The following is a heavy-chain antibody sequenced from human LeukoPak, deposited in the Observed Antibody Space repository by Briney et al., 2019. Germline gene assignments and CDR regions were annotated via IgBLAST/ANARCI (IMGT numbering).Heavy chain of an antibody. D-gene: IGHD5-18*01. CDR3: AREGRVDSAVVLFDY. CDR2: INPNSGGT. Sequence: ASVKVSCTASGYTFTAYYMHWVRQAPGQGLEWMGWINPNSGGTNYAQKFQGRVTMTRDTSISTAYMELRRLRSDDTALYYCAREGRVDSAVVLFDYWGQGTLVTVSS. J-gene: IGHJ4*02. CDR1: GYTFTAYY. V-gene: IGHV1-2*02.